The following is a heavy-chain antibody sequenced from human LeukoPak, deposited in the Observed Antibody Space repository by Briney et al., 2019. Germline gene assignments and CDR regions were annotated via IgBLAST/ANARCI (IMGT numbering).Heavy chain of an antibody. CDR3: ARSDGYGLVGI. D-gene: IGHD3-10*01. J-gene: IGHJ3*02. CDR2: IYSSGST. V-gene: IGHV4-34*01. Sequence: SETLSLTCAVYGGSFSGNYWGWIRQPPGKTLEWIGSIYSSGSTYYTPSLKSRVIILFDTAKNHFSLNLSSVTAADTAVYYCARSDGYGLVGIWGQGTMVTVSS. CDR1: GGSFSGNY.